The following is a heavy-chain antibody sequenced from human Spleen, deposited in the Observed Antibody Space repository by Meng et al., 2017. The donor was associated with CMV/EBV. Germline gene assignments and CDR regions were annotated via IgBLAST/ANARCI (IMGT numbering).Heavy chain of an antibody. CDR2: IYYSGST. J-gene: IGHJ4*02. CDR3: ARVWLQLKIIDY. D-gene: IGHD5-24*01. Sequence: SETLSLTCAVYGGSFSGYYWNWIRQPPGKGLEWIGYIYYSGSTNYNPSLKSRVTISVDTSKNQFSLKLSSVTAADTAVYYCARVWLQLKIIDYWGQGTLVTVSS. V-gene: IGHV4-59*01. CDR1: GGSFSGYY.